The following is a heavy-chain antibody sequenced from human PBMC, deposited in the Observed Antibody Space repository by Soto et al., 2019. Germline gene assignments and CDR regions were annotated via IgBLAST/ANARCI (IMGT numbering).Heavy chain of an antibody. CDR3: AMEYCSSTSCYRDY. Sequence: QVQLVQSGAEVKKPGSSVKVSCKASGGTFSSYTISWVRQAPGQGLEWMGRIITILGIANYAQKFQGRVTITAAKATTTASMERSSLRSEDTAVYYCAMEYCSSTSCYRDYWGQGTLVTVSS. D-gene: IGHD2-2*02. CDR2: IITILGIA. CDR1: GGTFSSYT. V-gene: IGHV1-69*02. J-gene: IGHJ4*02.